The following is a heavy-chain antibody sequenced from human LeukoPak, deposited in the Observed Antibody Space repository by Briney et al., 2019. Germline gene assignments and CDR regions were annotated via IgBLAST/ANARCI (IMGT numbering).Heavy chain of an antibody. CDR2: IDPSDSYT. V-gene: IGHV5-10-1*01. CDR1: GYSFTSYW. Sequence: GESLKISCKGSGYSFTSYWISWVRQMPGKGVEWVGRIDPSDSYTNYSPSFQGHVTISADKSISTAYLQWSSLKASDTAMYYCARQTMVRGVYYYGMDVWGKGTTVTVSS. CDR3: ARQTMVRGVYYYGMDV. D-gene: IGHD3-10*01. J-gene: IGHJ6*04.